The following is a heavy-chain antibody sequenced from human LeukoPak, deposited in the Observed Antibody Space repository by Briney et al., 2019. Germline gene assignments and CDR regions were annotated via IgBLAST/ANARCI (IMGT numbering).Heavy chain of an antibody. V-gene: IGHV3-7*04. CDR2: IKQDGTEK. Sequence: PGGSLRLSCAASGFTFSGYWMSWVRQAPGEGLEWVANIKQDGTEKYCTDSVKGRFSISRDNAKNSLYLQMNALRAEDTAVYYCARDVRPDYWGQGTLVTVST. CDR1: GFTFSGYW. D-gene: IGHD6-6*01. J-gene: IGHJ4*02. CDR3: ARDVRPDY.